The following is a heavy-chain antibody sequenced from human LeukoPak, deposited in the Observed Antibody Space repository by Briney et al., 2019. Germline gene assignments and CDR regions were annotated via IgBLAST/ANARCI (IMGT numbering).Heavy chain of an antibody. Sequence: PSETLSLTCAVYGGSFSGYYWSLIRQPPGKGLEWIGEINHSGSTNYNPSLKSRVTISVDTSKNQFSLKLSSVTAADTAVYYCARAGYYDSSGGWFDPWGQGTLVTVSS. CDR3: ARAGYYDSSGGWFDP. CDR2: INHSGST. CDR1: GGSFSGYY. J-gene: IGHJ5*02. V-gene: IGHV4-34*01. D-gene: IGHD3-22*01.